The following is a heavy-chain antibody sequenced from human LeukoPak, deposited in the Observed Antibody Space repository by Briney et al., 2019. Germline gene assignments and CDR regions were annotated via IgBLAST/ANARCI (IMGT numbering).Heavy chain of an antibody. Sequence: GESLKISCKGSGYSFTSYWISWVRQMPGKGLEWMGRIDPSDSYTNNSPSFQGHVTISADKSISTAYLQWSSLKASDTAMYYCARISMVRGEYYYYGMDVWGKGTTVTVSS. CDR2: IDPSDSYT. CDR3: ARISMVRGEYYYYGMDV. D-gene: IGHD3-10*01. V-gene: IGHV5-10-1*01. J-gene: IGHJ6*04. CDR1: GYSFTSYW.